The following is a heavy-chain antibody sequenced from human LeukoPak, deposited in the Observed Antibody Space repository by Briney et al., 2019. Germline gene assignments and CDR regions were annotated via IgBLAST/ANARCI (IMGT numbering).Heavy chain of an antibody. V-gene: IGHV4-38-2*02. Sequence: SETLSLTCTVSGYSISRGYYWGWIRQPPGKGLEWIGSIYHSGSTYYNPFLKSRVTISVDMSKNQFSLKLSSVTAADTAVYYCARELARGYSGYPFDPWGQGTLVTVSS. CDR1: GYSISRGYY. CDR2: IYHSGST. CDR3: ARELARGYSGYPFDP. J-gene: IGHJ5*02. D-gene: IGHD5-12*01.